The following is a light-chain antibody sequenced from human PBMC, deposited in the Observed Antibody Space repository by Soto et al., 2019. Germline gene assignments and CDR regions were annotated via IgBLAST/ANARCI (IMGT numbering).Light chain of an antibody. J-gene: IGKJ5*01. Sequence: EIVLTQSPGTLSLPPGERATLSCRASQSLSSIYLAWYQQKPGQAPRLLMYGTSSRATGIPDRFSGSGSGTDFTLIISRLEPEDFAVYYCHQFDTSPITFGQGTRLEIK. CDR3: HQFDTSPIT. CDR1: QSLSSIY. V-gene: IGKV3-20*01. CDR2: GTS.